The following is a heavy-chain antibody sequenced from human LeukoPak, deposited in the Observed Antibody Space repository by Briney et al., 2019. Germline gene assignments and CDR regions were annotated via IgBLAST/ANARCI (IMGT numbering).Heavy chain of an antibody. CDR1: GGSISSSSYS. J-gene: IGHJ6*03. CDR2: IYYSGNT. Sequence: SETLSLTCTVSGGSISSSSYSWGWIRQPPGKGLEWIGGIYYSGNTYYNPSLKSRVTISVDTSKNQFSLKLSSVTAADTAVYYCARTYYYYYYMDVWGKGTTVTVSS. CDR3: ARTYYYYYYMDV. V-gene: IGHV4-39*01.